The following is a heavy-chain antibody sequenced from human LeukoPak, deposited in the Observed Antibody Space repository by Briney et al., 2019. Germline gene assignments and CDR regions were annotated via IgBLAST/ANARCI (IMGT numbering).Heavy chain of an antibody. CDR2: IYYSGST. CDR3: AREPSYGSGSDPRHFDAFDI. CDR1: GGSISRSSYY. V-gene: IGHV4-39*02. Sequence: SETLSLTCTVSGGSISRSSYYWGWIRQPPGKGLEWIGSIYYSGSTNYNPSLKSRVTISVDTSKNQFSLQLNSVTPDDTAVYYCAREPSYGSGSDPRHFDAFDIWGQGTMVTVSS. J-gene: IGHJ3*02. D-gene: IGHD3-10*01.